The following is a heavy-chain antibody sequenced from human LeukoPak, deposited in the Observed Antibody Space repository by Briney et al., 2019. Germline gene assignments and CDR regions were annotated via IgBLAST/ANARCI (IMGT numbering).Heavy chain of an antibody. Sequence: SETLSLTCAVSGGSISSGGYYWCWLRQPPGKGLEWIGEINHSGSTNYNPSLKSRVTISVDTSKNQFSLKLSSVTAADTAVYYCARGLYYYGSGTHIRNVVYFDYWGQGTLVTVSS. V-gene: IGHV4-34*01. D-gene: IGHD3-10*01. CDR1: GGSISSGGYY. J-gene: IGHJ4*02. CDR3: ARGLYYYGSGTHIRNVVYFDY. CDR2: INHSGST.